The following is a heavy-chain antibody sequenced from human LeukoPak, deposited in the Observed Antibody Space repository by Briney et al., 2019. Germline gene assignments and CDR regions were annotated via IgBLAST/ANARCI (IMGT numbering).Heavy chain of an antibody. Sequence: SETLSLTCAVYGGSFSGYYWSWIRQPPGKGLEWIGEINHSGSTNYNPSLKSRVTISVDTSKNQFSLKLSSVTAADTAVYYCARHKFSKQRFPTTRYFDYWGQGTLVTVSS. CDR1: GGSFSGYY. D-gene: IGHD1-1*01. V-gene: IGHV4-34*01. J-gene: IGHJ4*02. CDR2: INHSGST. CDR3: ARHKFSKQRFPTTRYFDY.